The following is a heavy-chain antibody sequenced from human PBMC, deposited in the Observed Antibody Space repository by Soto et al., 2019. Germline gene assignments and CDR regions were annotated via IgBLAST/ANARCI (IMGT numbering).Heavy chain of an antibody. CDR1: GFTFRSYG. V-gene: IGHV3-30*18. Sequence: QVQLVESGGGVVQPGRSLRLSCAASGFTFRSYGMQWVRQAPGKGLEWLAVISYDGNSKYYADSVKGRLTISRDDSKNTVYLQVNSLRIEDTAVYYCAKEAGVAQPLDYWGQGTLVTVSS. J-gene: IGHJ4*02. CDR3: AKEAGVAQPLDY. D-gene: IGHD2-15*01. CDR2: ISYDGNSK.